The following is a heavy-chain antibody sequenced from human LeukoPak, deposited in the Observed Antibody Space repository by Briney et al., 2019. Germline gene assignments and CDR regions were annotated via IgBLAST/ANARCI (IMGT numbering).Heavy chain of an antibody. D-gene: IGHD2-15*01. Sequence: SVTVSCKASGYTFTNYGISWVRQAPGQGLEWMGGIIPIFGTANYAQKFQGRVTITADESTSTAYMELSSLRSEDTAVYYCARGHLWVVAATSWFDPWGQGTLVTVSS. V-gene: IGHV1-69*13. J-gene: IGHJ5*02. CDR3: ARGHLWVVAATSWFDP. CDR2: IIPIFGTA. CDR1: GYTFTNYG.